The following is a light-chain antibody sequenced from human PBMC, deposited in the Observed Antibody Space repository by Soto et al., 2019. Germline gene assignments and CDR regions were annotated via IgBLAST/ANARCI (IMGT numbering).Light chain of an antibody. CDR1: QSAGIS. J-gene: IGKJ4*01. Sequence: EIVMTQSPATLSVSPGEGASLSCRASQSAGISLAWFQQKPGQPPRLLISGASTRATAVPARFSGSGSGTEFTLTISSLQSEDFAVYYCQQYQSWPLTFGGGTKVEIK. V-gene: IGKV3-15*01. CDR2: GAS. CDR3: QQYQSWPLT.